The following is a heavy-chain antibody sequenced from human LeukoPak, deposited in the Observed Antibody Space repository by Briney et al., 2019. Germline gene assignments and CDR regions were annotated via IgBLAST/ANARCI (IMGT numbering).Heavy chain of an antibody. CDR1: GYTFTSYA. D-gene: IGHD3-10*01. CDR3: ASVQHANDVLLWFGSNY. V-gene: IGHV7-4-1*02. CDR2: INTNTGNP. J-gene: IGHJ4*02. Sequence: ASVKVSCKAPGYTFTSYAMNWVRQAPGQGLEWMGWINTNTGNPTYAQGFTGRFVFSLDTSVSTAYLQISSLKAEDTAVYYCASVQHANDVLLWFGSNYWGQGTLVTVSS.